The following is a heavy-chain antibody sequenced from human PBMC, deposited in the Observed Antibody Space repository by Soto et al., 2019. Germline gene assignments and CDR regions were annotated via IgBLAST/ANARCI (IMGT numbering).Heavy chain of an antibody. J-gene: IGHJ1*01. D-gene: IGHD1-26*01. V-gene: IGHV4-38-2*01. CDR1: GYSISSGYY. CDR3: ATTSGSFTY. CDR2: IYHSGRT. Sequence: PSETLSLTCAVSGYSISSGYYWGWIRQPPGKGLEWIGSIYHSGRTYYNPSLKSRLTISLDTSKNQFSLKLTSVTAADTALYFCATTSGSFTYWRQGALVTV.